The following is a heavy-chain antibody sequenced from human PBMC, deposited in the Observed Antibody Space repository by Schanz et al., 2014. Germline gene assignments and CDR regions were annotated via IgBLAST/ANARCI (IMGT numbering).Heavy chain of an antibody. CDR1: GFSVGNKY. J-gene: IGHJ4*02. V-gene: IGHV3-66*01. CDR3: ARGGPAYYFDD. CDR2: IYIGGNT. Sequence: EVQLVESGGGLVQPGGSLRLSCAASGFSVGNKYMNWVRQAPGKGLEWVSFIYIGGNTYYADSVKGRFTISRDNSKNTVYIQMNSLRAEDTAVYYCARGGPAYYFDDGGRGTLVTVSS.